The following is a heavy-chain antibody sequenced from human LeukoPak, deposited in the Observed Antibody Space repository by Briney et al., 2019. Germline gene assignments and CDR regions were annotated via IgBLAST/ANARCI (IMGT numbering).Heavy chain of an antibody. V-gene: IGHV3-30*02. CDR3: AEGDYGDYDEPHYYFYYMEV. CDR2: IRFDGTKR. Sequence: GGSLRLSCAASGFTFRAYAMHWVRQAPGKGLEWVAFIRFDGTKRYYGNSVRGRFTISRDTSKNMMYLQMNSLRAEDTAVYYCAEGDYGDYDEPHYYFYYMEVWGKGTTVTVSS. CDR1: GFTFRAYA. D-gene: IGHD4-17*01. J-gene: IGHJ6*03.